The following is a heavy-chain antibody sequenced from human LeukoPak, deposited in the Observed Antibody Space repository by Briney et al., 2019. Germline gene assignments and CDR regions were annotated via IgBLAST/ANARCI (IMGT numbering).Heavy chain of an antibody. CDR2: MNPNSGNT. V-gene: IGHV1-8*01. J-gene: IGHJ1*01. CDR1: GYTFTSYD. Sequence: ASVKVSCKASGYTFTSYDINWVRQATGQGLEWMGWMNPNSGNTGYAQKFQGRVTITRNTSISTAYMELSSLRSEDTAVYYCARGPRVLVDREKVYFQNWGQGTLVTVSS. CDR3: ARGPRVLVDREKVYFQN. D-gene: IGHD2-8*02.